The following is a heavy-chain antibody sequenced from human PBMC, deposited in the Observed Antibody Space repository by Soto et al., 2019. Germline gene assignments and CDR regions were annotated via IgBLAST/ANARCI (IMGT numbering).Heavy chain of an antibody. V-gene: IGHV4-59*08. CDR2: IYYSGST. Sequence: PSETLSLTCTVSGGSISSYYWSWIRQPPGKGLEWIGYIYYSGSTNYNPSLKSRVTISVDTSKNQFSLKLSSVTAADTAVYYCSRREYSGDDSGYFDYWGQGTLVTVSS. J-gene: IGHJ4*02. CDR3: SRREYSGDDSGYFDY. CDR1: GGSISSYY. D-gene: IGHD5-12*01.